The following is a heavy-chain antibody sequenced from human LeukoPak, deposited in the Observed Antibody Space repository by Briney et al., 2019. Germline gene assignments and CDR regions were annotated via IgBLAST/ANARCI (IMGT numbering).Heavy chain of an antibody. D-gene: IGHD6-13*01. V-gene: IGHV4-39*07. CDR1: GGSISSYY. Sequence: PSETLSLTCTVSGGSISSYYWGWIRQPPGKGLEWIGSIYYSGSTYYNPSLKSRVTISVDTSKNQFSLKLSSVTAADTAVYYCARYGAAAGTFDYWGQGTLVTVSS. J-gene: IGHJ4*02. CDR3: ARYGAAAGTFDY. CDR2: IYYSGST.